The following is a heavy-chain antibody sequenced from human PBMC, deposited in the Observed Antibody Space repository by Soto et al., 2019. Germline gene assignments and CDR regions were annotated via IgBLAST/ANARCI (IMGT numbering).Heavy chain of an antibody. CDR1: GGSISSYY. V-gene: IGHV4-4*07. J-gene: IGHJ6*02. CDR2: IYTSGST. D-gene: IGHD2-15*01. CDR3: ASSGLATRMILLDV. Sequence: ETLSLTCTVSGGSISSYYLSWIRQPAGKGLEWIGRIYTSGSTNYNPSLKSRVTISVDTSKNQSSLKLSSVTAADTAVYYCASSGLATRMILLDVWGQGTTVTVSS.